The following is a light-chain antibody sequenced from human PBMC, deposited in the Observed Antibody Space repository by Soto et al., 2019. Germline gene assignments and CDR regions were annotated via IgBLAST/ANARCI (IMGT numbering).Light chain of an antibody. V-gene: IGKV3-11*01. Sequence: ETVLTQSPATLSLSPGDRATLSCRTSQSVSPYLAWYQQRPGQAPRLLIYDAYNRAAGIPARFSGSGSGTDFTLTISSLEPEDFAVYYCQQYAESPLTFGGGTKVEIK. CDR2: DAY. CDR3: QQYAESPLT. J-gene: IGKJ4*01. CDR1: QSVSPY.